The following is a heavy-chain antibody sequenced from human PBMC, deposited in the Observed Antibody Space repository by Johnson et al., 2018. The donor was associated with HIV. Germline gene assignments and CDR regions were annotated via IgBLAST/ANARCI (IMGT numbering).Heavy chain of an antibody. CDR1: GFAFSSYA. CDR3: ATLWFGEVSVYDAFDV. J-gene: IGHJ3*01. Sequence: QEQLVESGGGVVQPGTSLRLSCTASGFAFSSYALHWVRQAPGKGLEWVAVISYDGRDAYYADSVKGRFTSSRDNSKNTLYLQMNSLRPEDSAVYSCATLWFGEVSVYDAFDVWGQGTMVTVSS. D-gene: IGHD3-10*01. V-gene: IGHV3-30*04. CDR2: ISYDGRDA.